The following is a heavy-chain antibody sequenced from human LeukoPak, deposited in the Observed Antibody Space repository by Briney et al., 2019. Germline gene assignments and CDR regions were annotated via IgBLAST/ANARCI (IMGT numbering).Heavy chain of an antibody. CDR1: GYTFTGYY. V-gene: IGHV1-2*02. D-gene: IGHD6-13*01. CDR3: ASPPQYSSSWYLLDY. Sequence: ASVKVSCKASGYTFTGYYMHWVRQAPGQGLECMGWINPNSGGTNYAQKFQGRVTMTRDTSISTAYMELSRLRSDDTAVYYCASPPQYSSSWYLLDYWGQGTLVTVSS. J-gene: IGHJ4*02. CDR2: INPNSGGT.